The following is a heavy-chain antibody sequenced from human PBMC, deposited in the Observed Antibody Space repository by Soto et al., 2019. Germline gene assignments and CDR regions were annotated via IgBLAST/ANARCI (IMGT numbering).Heavy chain of an antibody. CDR3: ARDDVHCSGGSCYGVPMEV. J-gene: IGHJ6*03. CDR1: GYTFTSYD. Sequence: ASVKVSCKASGYTFTSYDINWVRQATGQGLEWMGWMNPNSGNTGYAQKFQGRVTMTRNTSISTAYMELSSLRSEDTAVYYCARDDVHCSGGSCYGVPMEVWGKGTTVTVSS. D-gene: IGHD2-15*01. CDR2: MNPNSGNT. V-gene: IGHV1-8*01.